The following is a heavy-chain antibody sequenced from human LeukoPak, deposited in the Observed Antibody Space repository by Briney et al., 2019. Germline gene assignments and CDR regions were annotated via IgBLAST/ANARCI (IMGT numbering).Heavy chain of an antibody. CDR1: VCSITSSNHL. V-gene: IGHV4-39*01. Sequence: ASETLSLTCNASVCSITSSNHLWGWIRQTPGHGLEWIGSVFFQNTYYNPSLKSRVSISVDRTRSLLSLDLRSVTAADTALYYCARQKGSTGFFDFWGRGTLVTVSS. D-gene: IGHD6-25*01. CDR2: VFFQNT. CDR3: ARQKGSTGFFDF. J-gene: IGHJ4*02.